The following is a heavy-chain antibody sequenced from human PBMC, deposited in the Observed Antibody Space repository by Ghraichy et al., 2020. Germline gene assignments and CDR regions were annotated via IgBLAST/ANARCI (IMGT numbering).Heavy chain of an antibody. V-gene: IGHV6-1*01. CDR1: GDSVSSDSAA. J-gene: IGHJ4*02. CDR3: ARDGRPVSTFDS. CDR2: TYYRSKWYN. Sequence: SQTLSLTCAISGDSVSSDSAAWNWLRQSPSRGLEWLGRTYYRSKWYNDYGVSVKSRITVNPDTSRNQFSLQLNSVTPEDTAVYYCARDGRPVSTFDSWGQGTLVTVSS.